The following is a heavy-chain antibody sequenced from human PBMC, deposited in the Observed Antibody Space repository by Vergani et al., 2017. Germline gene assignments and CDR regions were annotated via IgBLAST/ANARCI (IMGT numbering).Heavy chain of an antibody. J-gene: IGHJ6*02. V-gene: IGHV3-49*05. CDR1: GFTFGDYA. D-gene: IGHD5-18*01. CDR3: TRDQLAEYYYYYGMDV. Sequence: EVQLVESGGGLVKPGGSLRLSCAASGFTFGDYAMSWFRQAPGKGLEWVGFIRSKAYGGTTEYAASVKGRFTISRDDSKSIAYLQMNSLKTEDTAVYYCTRDQLAEYYYYYGMDVWGQGTTVTVSS. CDR2: IRSKAYGGTT.